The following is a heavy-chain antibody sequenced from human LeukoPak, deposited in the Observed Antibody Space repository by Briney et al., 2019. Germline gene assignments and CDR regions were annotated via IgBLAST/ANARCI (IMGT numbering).Heavy chain of an antibody. Sequence: GSLRLSCAASGFTVSSNYMSWVRQAPGRGLEWVSVIYSGGSTYYANSVKGRFTISRDNSKNMLFLQMNSLRAEDTAVYFCASSASLVCLDYWGQGTLVTVSS. D-gene: IGHD2-2*01. CDR1: GFTVSSNY. CDR3: ASSASLVCLDY. CDR2: IYSGGST. J-gene: IGHJ4*02. V-gene: IGHV3-53*01.